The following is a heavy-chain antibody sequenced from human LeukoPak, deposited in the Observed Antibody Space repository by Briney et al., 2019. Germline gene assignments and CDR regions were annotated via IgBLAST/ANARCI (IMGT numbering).Heavy chain of an antibody. Sequence: GGSLRLSCAASGFTVSRNYMNWVRQAPGKGLEWVSLLSSTGNTSYADSVKGRFTIARHNSKNTLYLQVNSLRPEDTAMYYCARWRPIDAFDIWGQGTMVIVSS. CDR3: ARWRPIDAFDI. CDR2: LSSTGNT. CDR1: GFTVSRNY. V-gene: IGHV3-53*04. D-gene: IGHD3-3*01. J-gene: IGHJ3*02.